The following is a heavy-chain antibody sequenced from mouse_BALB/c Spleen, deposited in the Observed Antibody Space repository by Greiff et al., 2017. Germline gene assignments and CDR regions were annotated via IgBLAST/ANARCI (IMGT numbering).Heavy chain of an antibody. CDR1: GYSIPSDYA. V-gene: IGHV3-2*02. J-gene: IGHJ4*01. CDR2: ISYSGSP. CDR3: ARRFYAMDY. Sequence: EVKLVESGPGLVKPSQSLSLTCTVTGYSIPSDYAWNWIRQFPGNKLEWMGYISYSGSPSYKPSLKSRISITLDTSKNQFFLQLNSLTTEDTATYYCARRFYAMDYWGQGTSVTVSS.